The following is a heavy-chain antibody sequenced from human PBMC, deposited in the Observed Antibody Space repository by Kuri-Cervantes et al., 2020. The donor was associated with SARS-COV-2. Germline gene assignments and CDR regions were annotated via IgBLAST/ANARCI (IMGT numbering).Heavy chain of an antibody. CDR3: ARAGWGRRGYSYGDKTAYYYYYMDV. V-gene: IGHV1-69*13. D-gene: IGHD5-18*01. Sequence: SVKVSCKASGGTFSSYAISWVRQAPGQGLEWMGGIIPIFGTANYAQKFQGRVTITADESTSTAYMELSSLRSEDTAVYYCARAGWGRRGYSYGDKTAYYYYYMDVWGKGTTVTVSS. J-gene: IGHJ6*03. CDR1: GGTFSSYA. CDR2: IIPIFGTA.